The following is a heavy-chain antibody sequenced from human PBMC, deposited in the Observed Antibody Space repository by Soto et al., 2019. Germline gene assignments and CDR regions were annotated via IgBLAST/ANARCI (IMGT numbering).Heavy chain of an antibody. Sequence: WWSXRLSCSSSVFTCNNYAMHVFRHAPGKGLECVAVISYDGSIEFYADSVKGRFNISRDDFKNTMFLQMGSLRVEDTAVYYCARGLRDFDWSLHFGYWGQGTLVTVSS. CDR3: ARGLRDFDWSLHFGY. CDR1: VFTCNNYA. J-gene: IGHJ4*02. V-gene: IGHV3-30-3*01. CDR2: ISYDGSIE. D-gene: IGHD3-9*01.